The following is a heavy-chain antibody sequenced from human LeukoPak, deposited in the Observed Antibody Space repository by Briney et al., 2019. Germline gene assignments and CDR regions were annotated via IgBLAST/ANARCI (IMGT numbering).Heavy chain of an antibody. CDR1: GGSISSSSYY. CDR3: ARVRRFSYYYDSSGSIRAPFDY. V-gene: IGHV4-39*01. Sequence: SETLSLTCTVSGGSISSSSYYWGWIRQAPGKGLEWIGSIYYSGSTYYNPSLKSRVTISVDTSKNQFSLKLSSVTAADTAVYYCARVRRFSYYYDSSGSIRAPFDYWGQGTLVTVSS. D-gene: IGHD3-22*01. CDR2: IYYSGST. J-gene: IGHJ4*02.